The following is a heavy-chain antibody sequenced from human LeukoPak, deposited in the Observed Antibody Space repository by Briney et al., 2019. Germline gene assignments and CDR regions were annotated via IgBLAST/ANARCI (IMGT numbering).Heavy chain of an antibody. J-gene: IGHJ4*02. V-gene: IGHV3-23*01. Sequence: GGALRLSCVAPGVTLCSDAMCGGRPALGEGRGWVSALCGGGGGTHYADSGKGRVSIPRDNVKNTRCMEIRSLRAEDTAVYYCAKDFLGSYGRYYFDYWGKGTLVTVSS. CDR3: AKDFLGSYGRYYFDY. D-gene: IGHD3-16*01. CDR1: GVTLCSDA. CDR2: LCGGGGGT.